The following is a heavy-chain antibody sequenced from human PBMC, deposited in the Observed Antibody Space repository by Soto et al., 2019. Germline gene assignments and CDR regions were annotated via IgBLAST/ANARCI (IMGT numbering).Heavy chain of an antibody. V-gene: IGHV3-74*01. CDR2: INSDGSST. CDR3: ARRMESSVGAFDI. J-gene: IGHJ3*02. CDR1: GFTFGSYW. D-gene: IGHD1-26*01. Sequence: GGSLRLSCAASGFTFGSYWMHWVRQAPGKGLVWVSRINSDGSSTSYAASVKGRFTISRDNAKNTLYLQMNSLRAEGTAVYYCARRMESSVGAFDIWGQGTMVTVSS.